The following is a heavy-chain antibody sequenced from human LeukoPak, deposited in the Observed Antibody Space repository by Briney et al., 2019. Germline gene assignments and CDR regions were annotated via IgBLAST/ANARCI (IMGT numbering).Heavy chain of an antibody. CDR1: GFTFSTYS. Sequence: GGSLRLSCAASGFTFSTYSIHWVRQAPGKGLEWVSSISSSSSYIYYADSVKGRFTISRDNAKNSLYLQMNSLRAEDTAVYYCARGGSSIAVAGTGDYWGQGTLVTVSS. CDR2: ISSSSSYI. CDR3: ARGGSSIAVAGTGDY. V-gene: IGHV3-21*01. D-gene: IGHD6-19*01. J-gene: IGHJ4*02.